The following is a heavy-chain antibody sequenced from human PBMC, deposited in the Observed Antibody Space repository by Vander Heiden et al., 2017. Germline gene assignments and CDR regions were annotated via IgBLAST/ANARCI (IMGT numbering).Heavy chain of an antibody. J-gene: IGHJ6*02. D-gene: IGHD3-10*01. CDR1: GYRFTSDY. Sequence: QVQLVQSGAEGKKPGASVKDSWKDSGYRFTSDYLPWLRQAPGQGLEWMGWINPGGGTSSYAQKFQGRVTMTRDTSTATVYMQLSSLRSGDTALYFCARDLGYYGMDVWGQGTTVTVSS. CDR2: INPGGGTS. V-gene: IGHV1-46*03. CDR3: ARDLGYYGMDV.